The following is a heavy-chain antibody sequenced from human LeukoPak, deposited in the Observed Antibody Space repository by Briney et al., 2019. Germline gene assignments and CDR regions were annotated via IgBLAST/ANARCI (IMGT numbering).Heavy chain of an antibody. J-gene: IGHJ4*02. V-gene: IGHV4-61*08. D-gene: IGHD2-21*02. CDR2: IYYSGST. CDR3: ARHEPATTYCGADCYTKYYFDY. CDR1: GASFSSGDYY. Sequence: SETLSLTCTVSGASFSSGDYYWSWIRQPPGKGLEWIGYIYYSGSTNYNPSLKSRVTVSVDTSQNQISLKLRSLTAADTAVYYCARHEPATTYCGADCYTKYYFDYWGQGTLVTVSS.